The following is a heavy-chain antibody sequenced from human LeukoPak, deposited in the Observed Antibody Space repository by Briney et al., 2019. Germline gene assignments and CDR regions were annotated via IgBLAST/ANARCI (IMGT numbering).Heavy chain of an antibody. V-gene: IGHV4-39*01. D-gene: IGHD6-19*01. Sequence: PSETLSLTCTVSGGSVSSSNYYWDWIRQPPGKGLEWIGSTSYSGSTYYNPSLKSRVTIPVDTSKNQFSLKLSSVTAADTAFYYCARPTPRYSSGWYDYWGQGTLVTVSS. CDR2: TSYSGST. CDR3: ARPTPRYSSGWYDY. CDR1: GGSVSSSNYY. J-gene: IGHJ4*02.